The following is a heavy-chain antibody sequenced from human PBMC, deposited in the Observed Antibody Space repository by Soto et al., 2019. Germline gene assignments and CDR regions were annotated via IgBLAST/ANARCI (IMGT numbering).Heavy chain of an antibody. D-gene: IGHD3-10*01. CDR2: IDSGSSYK. CDR1: GFTFSDYY. CDR3: ARGLLYGGDPPPSDY. V-gene: IGHV3-11*05. J-gene: IGHJ4*02. Sequence: QVQLVESGGVLVKPGGSLRLSCAASGFTFSDYYMSWFRRAPGKGLQWLSYIDSGSSYKNYADSVKGRSTISRDKAQNTLYLELYRLKVEDTATYFCARGLLYGGDPPPSDYWGQGAGVTFSS.